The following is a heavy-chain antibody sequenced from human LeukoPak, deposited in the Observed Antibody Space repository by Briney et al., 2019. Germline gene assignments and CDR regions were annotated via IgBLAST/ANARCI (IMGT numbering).Heavy chain of an antibody. V-gene: IGHV4-59*11. CDR2: VYYSGST. CDR1: GGSISSHY. Sequence: SETLSLTCTVSGGSISSHYWSWIRQPPGKGLEWIGYVYYSGSTNYNPSLKSRVTISVDTSKNQFSLKLSSVTAADTAVYYCAREVYYYGMDVWGQGTTVTVSS. CDR3: AREVYYYGMDV. J-gene: IGHJ6*02.